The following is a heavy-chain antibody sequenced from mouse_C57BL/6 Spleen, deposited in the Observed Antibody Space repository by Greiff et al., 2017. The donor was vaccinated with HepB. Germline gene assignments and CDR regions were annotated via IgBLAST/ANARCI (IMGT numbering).Heavy chain of an antibody. CDR2: IWGDGST. D-gene: IGHD2-5*01. CDR3: AKDPIPTNSNYEILYAMDY. V-gene: IGHV2-3*01. J-gene: IGHJ4*01. Sequence: VKLMESGPGLVAPSQSLSITCTVSGFSLTSYGVSWVRQPPGKGLEWLGVIWGDGSTNYHSALISRLSISKDNSKSQVFLKLNSLQTDDTATYYCAKDPIPTNSNYEILYAMDYWGQGTSVTVSS. CDR1: GFSLTSYG.